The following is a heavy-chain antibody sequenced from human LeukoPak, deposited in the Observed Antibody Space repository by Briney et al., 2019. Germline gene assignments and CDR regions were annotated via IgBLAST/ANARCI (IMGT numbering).Heavy chain of an antibody. D-gene: IGHD4-17*01. CDR1: GITLSNYG. CDR3: ATNDYDDYIPDS. CDR2: ISDSGGRT. V-gene: IGHV3-23*01. Sequence: GGSQRLSCAVSGITLSNYGMSWVRQAPGKGLEWVAGISDSGGRTNYADSVKGRFTISRDNPKNTLYLQMNSLRADDTAVYFCATNDYDDYIPDSWGQGTLVTVSS. J-gene: IGHJ4*02.